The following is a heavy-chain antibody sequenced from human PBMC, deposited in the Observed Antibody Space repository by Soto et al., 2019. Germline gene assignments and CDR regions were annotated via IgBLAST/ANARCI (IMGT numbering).Heavy chain of an antibody. CDR1: GFTFSSYA. V-gene: IGHV3-23*01. D-gene: IGHD3-3*01. Sequence: GGSLRLSCAASGFTFSSYAMSWVRQAPGKGLEWVSAISGSGGSTYYADSVKGRFTISRDNSKNTLYLQMNSLRAEDTAVYYCAKLGITIFGVVIPLRSGFDYWGQGNLVTVSS. J-gene: IGHJ4*02. CDR2: ISGSGGST. CDR3: AKLGITIFGVVIPLRSGFDY.